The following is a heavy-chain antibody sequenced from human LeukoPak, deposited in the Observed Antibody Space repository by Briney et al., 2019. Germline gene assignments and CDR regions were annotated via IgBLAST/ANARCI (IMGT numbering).Heavy chain of an antibody. CDR1: GGSFSGHY. CDR2: INHSGST. J-gene: IGHJ3*02. Sequence: PSETLSLTCAVYGGSFSGHYWSWIRQAPGKGLEWIGEINHSGSTNYNPSLKSRVTISVDTSKNQFSLKLSSVTAADAAVYYCARAEVAFDIWGQGTIVTVSS. CDR3: ARAEVAFDI. V-gene: IGHV4-34*01.